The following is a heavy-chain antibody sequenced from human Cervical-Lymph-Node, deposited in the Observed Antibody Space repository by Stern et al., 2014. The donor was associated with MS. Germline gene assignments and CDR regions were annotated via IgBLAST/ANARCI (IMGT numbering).Heavy chain of an antibody. CDR3: AREVYGDARRFDS. D-gene: IGHD4-17*01. CDR1: GYIFSSYG. Sequence: VQLVESGADVKKPGASVKVSCKASGYIFSSYGINWVRQAPGQGLEWMGWVSTYNGTTNYAQKFQDRVTMTTDTSTNTAYMELRSLRSDDTAVYYCAREVYGDARRFDSWGQGTLVTVSS. V-gene: IGHV1-18*01. J-gene: IGHJ4*02. CDR2: VSTYNGTT.